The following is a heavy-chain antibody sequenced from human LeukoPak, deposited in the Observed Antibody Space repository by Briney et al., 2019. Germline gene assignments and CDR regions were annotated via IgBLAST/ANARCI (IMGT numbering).Heavy chain of an antibody. CDR1: GFTFSSPA. J-gene: IGHJ4*02. D-gene: IGHD2-15*01. CDR2: ISNNGGYT. Sequence: GGSLRLSCAAAGFTFSSPAMSWVRQAPGKGLEWVSAISNNGGYTYYADSVQGRFTISRDNSKSTLCLQMNSLRAEDTAVYYCAKQLGYCSDGSCYFPYWGQGTLVTVSS. CDR3: AKQLGYCSDGSCYFPY. V-gene: IGHV3-23*01.